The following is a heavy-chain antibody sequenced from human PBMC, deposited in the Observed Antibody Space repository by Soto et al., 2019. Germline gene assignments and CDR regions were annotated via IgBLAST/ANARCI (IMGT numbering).Heavy chain of an antibody. D-gene: IGHD3-16*01. V-gene: IGHV3-74*03. CDR3: AKDRIWGQCDY. J-gene: IGHJ4*02. CDR1: GFTFTSYW. CDR2: INKDGTTT. Sequence: PGGSLRVSCAASGFTFTSYWMHWGRQAPWKGPVWVSRINKDGTTTAYADSVKGRFTISRDNAKNMLYLQMNSLRVEDTAVYYCAKDRIWGQCDYWGQGALVTVSS.